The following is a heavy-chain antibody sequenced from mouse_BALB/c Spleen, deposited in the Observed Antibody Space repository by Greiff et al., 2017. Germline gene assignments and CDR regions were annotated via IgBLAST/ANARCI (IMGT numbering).Heavy chain of an antibody. CDR1: GYTFTDYY. V-gene: IGHV1-19*01. CDR2: INPNNGNT. CDR3: ARVYYRCFDY. J-gene: IGHJ2*01. D-gene: IGHD2-14*01. Sequence: EVQLQQSGPELVTPAASVSMSCTVSGYTFTDYYVKWVKQSHGKCLEWIGDINPNNGNTFYNQRFTGKATLTEDKSSSTVYMQLNGLTSEDSAVYDCARVYYRCFDYWGQGTTLTVSS.